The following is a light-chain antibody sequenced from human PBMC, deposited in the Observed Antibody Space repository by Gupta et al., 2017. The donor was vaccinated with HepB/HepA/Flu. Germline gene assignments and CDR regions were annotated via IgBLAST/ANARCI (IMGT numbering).Light chain of an antibody. Sequence: DIQMTQSPSSLSASVGDRVTITCRASQSISNYLNWYQQKPGKAPNLFIYGASTLQSGVPSRFSGSGSGTDFSLTISSLHPEDSATYYCQQTYRTPFTFGQGTKLEIK. J-gene: IGKJ2*01. CDR3: QQTYRTPFT. V-gene: IGKV1-39*01. CDR2: GAS. CDR1: QSISNY.